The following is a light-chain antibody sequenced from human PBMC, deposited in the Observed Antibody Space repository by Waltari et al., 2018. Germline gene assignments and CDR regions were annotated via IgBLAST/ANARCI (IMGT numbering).Light chain of an antibody. J-gene: IGLJ3*02. CDR2: VNSDGSN. CDR1: SRHSSNV. V-gene: IGLV4-69*01. Sequence: QLVLTQSPSASASLGASVKHTCPLTSRHSSNVAAWLQQRPEKGPRYLMKVNSDGSNSKGDEIPDRFSGSSSGAERYLTISSLQSEDEADYYCQTGGHGTWVFGGGTKLTVL. CDR3: QTGGHGTWV.